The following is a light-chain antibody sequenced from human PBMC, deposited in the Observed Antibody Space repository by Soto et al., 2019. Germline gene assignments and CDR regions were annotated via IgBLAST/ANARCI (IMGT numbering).Light chain of an antibody. CDR3: QQYISWPRT. CDR1: QNVLSN. CDR2: GAS. J-gene: IGKJ1*01. V-gene: IGKV3-15*01. Sequence: EITLTQSPGTLSVSPWESATLSCRASQNVLSNLAWYQQKPGQAPRLLIYGASTRATDIPARFSGSGSGTQFTLTLGSLQSEDFALYYCQQYISWPRTFGQGTRVEI.